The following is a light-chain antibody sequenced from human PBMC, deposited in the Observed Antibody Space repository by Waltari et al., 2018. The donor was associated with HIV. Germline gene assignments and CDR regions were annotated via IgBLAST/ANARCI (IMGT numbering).Light chain of an antibody. V-gene: IGKV3-20*01. J-gene: IGKJ5*01. Sequence: EIVLTQSPGTLSLSPGERATLSCGASQSLRGAYLGWHQQKPGQPPRLLIYGTSNRATGIPDRVSGTGSETNFTLIITRLEPEDVAVYYCQQYGYSPRTFGQGTRLEIK. CDR1: QSLRGAY. CDR2: GTS. CDR3: QQYGYSPRT.